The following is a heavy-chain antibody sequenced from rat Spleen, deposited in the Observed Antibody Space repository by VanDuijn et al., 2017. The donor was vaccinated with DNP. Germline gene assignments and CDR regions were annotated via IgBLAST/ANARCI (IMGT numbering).Heavy chain of an antibody. CDR2: ISTSGGST. V-gene: IGHV5-25*01. CDR3: ARHSGKNSGYRAMDA. J-gene: IGHJ4*01. CDR1: GFTFSNYD. D-gene: IGHD4-3*01. Sequence: EVQLVESGGGLVQPGRSLKLSCAASGFTFSNYDMAWVRQAPTKGLEWVASISTSGGSTYYRDSVKGRFTVSRDNAKSTLYLQMDSLRSEDTATYYCARHSGKNSGYRAMDAWGQGTSVTVSS.